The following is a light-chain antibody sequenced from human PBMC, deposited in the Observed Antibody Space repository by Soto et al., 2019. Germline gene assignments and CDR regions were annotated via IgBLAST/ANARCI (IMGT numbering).Light chain of an antibody. CDR3: GSYTSSRTLV. J-gene: IGLJ2*01. V-gene: IGLV2-14*01. Sequence: QSVLTQPASVSGSPGQWVTISCSGTSSDVGGYNYVSWYQQHPGKAPKLMIYDVSNRPSGVSNRFSGSKSGNTASLTISGLQAEDEADYYCGSYTSSRTLVFGGGTKLTVL. CDR2: DVS. CDR1: SSDVGGYNY.